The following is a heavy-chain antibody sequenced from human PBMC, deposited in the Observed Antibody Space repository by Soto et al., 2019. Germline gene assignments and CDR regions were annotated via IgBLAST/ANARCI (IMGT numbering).Heavy chain of an antibody. Sequence: QVHLVESGGGVVQPGRSLTLSCTASGFAFSNYGIHWVRQAPGRGLEWVAVIWSDGTKKFYAGSVRGRFTISRDNSKNTIDLQMNSLRAEDTAVYYCAREWWEEPAGKETVSQFDYWGQGTLVTVSS. V-gene: IGHV3-33*01. J-gene: IGHJ4*02. CDR3: AREWWEEPAGKETVSQFDY. CDR2: IWSDGTKK. CDR1: GFAFSNYG. D-gene: IGHD6-13*01.